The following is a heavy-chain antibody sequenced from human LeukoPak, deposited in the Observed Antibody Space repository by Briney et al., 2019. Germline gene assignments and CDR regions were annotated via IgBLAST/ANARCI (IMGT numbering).Heavy chain of an antibody. CDR1: GGTFSSYA. J-gene: IGHJ5*02. D-gene: IGHD1-7*01. CDR3: ARCPLVELHRSSTTWFDP. CDR2: INPNSGGT. Sequence: ASVKVSCKASGGTFSSYAISWVRQAPGQGLEWMGGINPNSGGTNYAQKFQGRVTMTRDTSISTAYMELSRLRSDDTAVYYCARCPLVELHRSSTTWFDPWGQGTLVTVSS. V-gene: IGHV1-2*02.